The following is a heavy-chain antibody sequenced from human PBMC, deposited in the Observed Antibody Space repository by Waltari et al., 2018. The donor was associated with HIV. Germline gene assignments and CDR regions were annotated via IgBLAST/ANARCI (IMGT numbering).Heavy chain of an antibody. CDR1: GGSISSSSYS. D-gene: IGHD2-2*02. V-gene: IGHV4-39*07. Sequence: QLQLQESGPGLVKPSETLSLTCTVSGGSISSSSYSWGWIRQPPGKGLEWIGSIYYSGSTFYNPSLKSRVTISVDTSKNQFSLKLSSVTAADTAVYYCARVVVVPAAIRGCDYWGQGTLVTVSS. CDR3: ARVVVVPAAIRGCDY. J-gene: IGHJ4*02. CDR2: IYYSGST.